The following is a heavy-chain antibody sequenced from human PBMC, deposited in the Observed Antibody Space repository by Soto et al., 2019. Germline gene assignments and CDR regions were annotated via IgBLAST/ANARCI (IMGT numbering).Heavy chain of an antibody. D-gene: IGHD1-1*01. CDR1: GFTFSTYT. J-gene: IGHJ4*02. CDR3: TAPGRTSVLYYFDY. CDR2: ISYDGIDK. V-gene: IGHV3-30-3*01. Sequence: GGSLRLSCAASGFTFSTYTMHWVRQAPGKGLDWVALISYDGIDKSYADSVKGRFTISRDNSKNTLYLQMNGLRPDDTAVYYCTAPGRTSVLYYFDYWGQGALVTVSS.